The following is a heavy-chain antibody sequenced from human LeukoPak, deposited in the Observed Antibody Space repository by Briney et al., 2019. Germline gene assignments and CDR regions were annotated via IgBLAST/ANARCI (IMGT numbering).Heavy chain of an antibody. J-gene: IGHJ4*02. V-gene: IGHV4-4*07. CDR3: ARVGNIAFLREGYFDY. Sequence: SDTLSLTCTVSGASISSYYWSWIRKPAGKGLEWIGRIYPTGSTNYKSPLKSRVSMSVDLSKNQFSLKLRSVTAAETAVYYCARVGNIAFLREGYFDYWGQGTLVTVSS. CDR1: GASISSYY. CDR2: IYPTGST. D-gene: IGHD3-3*02.